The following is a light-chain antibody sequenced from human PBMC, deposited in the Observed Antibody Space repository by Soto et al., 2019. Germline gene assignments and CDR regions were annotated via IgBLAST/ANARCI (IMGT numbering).Light chain of an antibody. J-gene: IGKJ3*01. CDR3: QQGYSTPLT. CDR1: QTISTY. Sequence: DIPMTQSPPSLSASVGDIDTITCRASQTISTYLNWYQQKPGKAPELLIYTASSLQSGVPSRFSGSGSGTDFTLTISSLQPDDFATYFCQQGYSTPLTFGPGTKVDIK. V-gene: IGKV1-39*01. CDR2: TAS.